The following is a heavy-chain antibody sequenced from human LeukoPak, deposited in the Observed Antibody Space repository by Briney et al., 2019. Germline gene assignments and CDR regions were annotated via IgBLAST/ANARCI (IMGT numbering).Heavy chain of an antibody. V-gene: IGHV3-23*01. Sequence: PGGSLRLSCAASGFTFSSYAMSWVRQAPGKGLEWVSAISGSGGSTYYADSVKGRFTISRDNSKNTLYLQMNSLRAEDMAVYYCAKGDDSWVVTYFDYWGQGTLVTVSS. D-gene: IGHD3-3*01. CDR3: AKGDDSWVVTYFDY. J-gene: IGHJ4*02. CDR1: GFTFSSYA. CDR2: ISGSGGST.